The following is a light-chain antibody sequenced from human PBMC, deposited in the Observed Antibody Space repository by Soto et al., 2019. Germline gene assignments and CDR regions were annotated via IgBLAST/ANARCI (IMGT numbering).Light chain of an antibody. V-gene: IGKV1-5*03. CDR1: QSISSW. CDR2: KAS. J-gene: IGKJ1*01. CDR3: QQYNSYPWT. Sequence: DIQMTQSPSTLSASVGDRVTITCRASQSISSWLAWYQQKPGKAPKLLIYKASSLESGVPSRFGGSGSGTEFTLTISSLQPDDLATYYFQQYNSYPWTFGQGTKVEIK.